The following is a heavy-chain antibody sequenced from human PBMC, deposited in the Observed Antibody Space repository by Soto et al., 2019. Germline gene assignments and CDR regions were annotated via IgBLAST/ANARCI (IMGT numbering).Heavy chain of an antibody. V-gene: IGHV3-72*01. D-gene: IGHD4-17*01. CDR3: TTVTTVDYYFDY. J-gene: IGHJ4*02. Sequence: GGSLRLSCAASGLTFSDRYMDWVRQAPGKGLEWVGRIRKKTNSYTTEYAASVKGRFIISRDDSTKSLYLQMSSLKTEDTAVYYCTTVTTVDYYFDYWGQGNLVTVSS. CDR1: GLTFSDRY. CDR2: IRKKTNSYTT.